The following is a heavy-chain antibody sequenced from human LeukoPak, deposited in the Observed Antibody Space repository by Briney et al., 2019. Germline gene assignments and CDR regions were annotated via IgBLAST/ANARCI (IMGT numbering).Heavy chain of an antibody. CDR2: IIPIFGTA. CDR3: AREGTMIGAFDI. Sequence: ASVKVSCKASGGTFSSYAISWVRQAPGQGLEWMGGIIPIFGTANYAQKFQGRVTITADESTSTAYMELSSLRSEDTAVYYCAREGTMIGAFDIWGQGTMVTVSS. D-gene: IGHD1-1*01. V-gene: IGHV1-69*01. CDR1: GGTFSSYA. J-gene: IGHJ3*02.